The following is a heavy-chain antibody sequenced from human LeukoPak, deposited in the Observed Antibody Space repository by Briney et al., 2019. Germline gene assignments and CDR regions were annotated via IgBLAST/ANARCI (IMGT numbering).Heavy chain of an antibody. CDR1: GFTFSIYT. CDR2: ITGSSSSM. J-gene: IGHJ4*02. D-gene: IGHD7-27*01. Sequence: GGSLRLSCVASGFTFSIYTMSWVRQAPGKGLEWVSSITGSSSSMYSADSVKGRLTISRDNAKNSLYLQMNSLRAEDTAVYYCARDLAWGGYWGQGTLVTASS. CDR3: ARDLAWGGY. V-gene: IGHV3-21*01.